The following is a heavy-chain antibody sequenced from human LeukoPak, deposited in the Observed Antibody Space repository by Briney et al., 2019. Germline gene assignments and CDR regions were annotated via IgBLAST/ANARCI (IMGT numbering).Heavy chain of an antibody. CDR3: ARVYQDWYFDL. CDR2: TNPKSGDT. D-gene: IGHD2-8*01. Sequence: ASVKVSCKSSGYIFSDYYMHWVRQAPEQGLEWMGLTNPKSGDTNFAQKFQGRVTMTRDTSISTAYMELSRLRSDDTAVYYCARVYQDWYFDLWGRGTLVTVSS. CDR1: GYIFSDYY. V-gene: IGHV1-2*02. J-gene: IGHJ2*01.